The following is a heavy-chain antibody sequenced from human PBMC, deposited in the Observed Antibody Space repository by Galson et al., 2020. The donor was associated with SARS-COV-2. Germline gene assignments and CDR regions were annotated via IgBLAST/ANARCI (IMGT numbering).Heavy chain of an antibody. Sequence: NPAETLSLTCTASGVTITSSTTYWICLPPHTGQGRVSIGDIADSGKTDSNPSPNSRTIISMDTSKTQFFLVVTSLTAADTADYYCARDYRFTIFLESYYYMDVWGKGTTVIVSS. V-gene: IGHV4-31*03. CDR2: IADSGKT. CDR3: ARDYRFTIFLESYYYMDV. CDR1: GVTITSSTTY. D-gene: IGHD3-3*01. J-gene: IGHJ6*03.